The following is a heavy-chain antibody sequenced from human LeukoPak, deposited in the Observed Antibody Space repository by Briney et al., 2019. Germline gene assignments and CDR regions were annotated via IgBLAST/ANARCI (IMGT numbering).Heavy chain of an antibody. V-gene: IGHV1-8*01. Sequence: ASVKVSCRASGYTFTSYDNNWVRQAPGQGLEWMGWMNPNNGNTGYAQKFKDRVILTRNTSTKTAYMELSSLRFEDTAVYYCARGQVGVGRLSTFGVVHPTWFDPWGQGTLVTVSS. D-gene: IGHD3-3*01. CDR3: ARGQVGVGRLSTFGVVHPTWFDP. J-gene: IGHJ5*02. CDR2: MNPNNGNT. CDR1: GYTFTSYD.